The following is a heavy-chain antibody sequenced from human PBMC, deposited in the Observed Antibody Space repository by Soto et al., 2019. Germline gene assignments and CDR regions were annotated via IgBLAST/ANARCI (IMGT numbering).Heavy chain of an antibody. D-gene: IGHD6-6*01. CDR1: VGSFSGYY. CDR2: INHSGST. J-gene: IGHJ5*02. Sequence: SESLSLTCAVYVGSFSGYYWSWIRQPPGKGLEWIGEINHSGSTNYNPSLKSRVTISVDTPKNQFSLSLASVTAADTGIYYCARERAAPSWIDPWGQGILVTVSS. V-gene: IGHV4-34*01. CDR3: ARERAAPSWIDP.